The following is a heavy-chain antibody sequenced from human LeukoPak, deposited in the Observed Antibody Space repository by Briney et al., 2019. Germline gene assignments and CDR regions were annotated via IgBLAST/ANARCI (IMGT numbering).Heavy chain of an antibody. CDR2: IYHSGST. V-gene: IGHV4-4*02. CDR1: GGSISSSNW. D-gene: IGHD6-19*01. J-gene: IGHJ4*02. Sequence: SGTLSLTCAVSGGSISSSNWWSWVRQPPGKGLEWIGEIYHSGSTNYNPSLKSRVTISVDTSKNQFSLKLSSVTAADTAVYYCARVPIAVAGLDYWGQGTLVTVSS. CDR3: ARVPIAVAGLDY.